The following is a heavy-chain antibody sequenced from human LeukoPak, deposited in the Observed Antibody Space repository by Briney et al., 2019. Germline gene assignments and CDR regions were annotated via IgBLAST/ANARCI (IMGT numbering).Heavy chain of an antibody. J-gene: IGHJ5*02. CDR3: ATTPDSDHCSSTSCYRNWFDP. CDR2: INHSGST. D-gene: IGHD2-2*01. Sequence: SGPALVKPTQTLTLTCTFSGFSLSTSGMCVSWIRQPPGKGLEWIGEINHSGSTNYNPSLKSRVTISVDTSKNQFSLKLSSVTAADTAVYYCATTPDSDHCSSTSCYRNWFDPWGQGTLVTVSS. CDR1: GFSLSTSGM. V-gene: IGHV4-39*07.